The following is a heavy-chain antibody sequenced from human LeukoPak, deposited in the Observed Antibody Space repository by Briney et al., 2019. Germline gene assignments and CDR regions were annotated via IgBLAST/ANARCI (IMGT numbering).Heavy chain of an antibody. CDR3: ARRLEWELLSWFDP. D-gene: IGHD1-26*01. V-gene: IGHV4-59*08. Sequence: PGGSLRLSCAASGFTISSYWMSWVRQAPGKGLEWIGYIYYSGSTNYNPSLKSRVTISVDTSKNQFSLKLSSVTAADTAVYYCARRLEWELLSWFDPWGQGTLVTVSS. J-gene: IGHJ5*02. CDR2: IYYSGST. CDR1: GFTISSYW.